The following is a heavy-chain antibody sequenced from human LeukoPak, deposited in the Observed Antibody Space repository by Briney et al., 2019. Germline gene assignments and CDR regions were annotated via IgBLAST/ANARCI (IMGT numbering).Heavy chain of an antibody. D-gene: IGHD3-10*01. CDR2: ISWDGGST. V-gene: IGHV3-43*01. J-gene: IGHJ4*02. Sequence: GGSLRLSCAASGFTFDDYTMHWVRQAPGKGLEWVSLISWDGGSTYYADSVKGRFTISRDNSKNTLYLQMNSLRAEDTAVYYCAKDWFGSGSYGYFDYWGQGTLVTVSS. CDR1: GFTFDDYT. CDR3: AKDWFGSGSYGYFDY.